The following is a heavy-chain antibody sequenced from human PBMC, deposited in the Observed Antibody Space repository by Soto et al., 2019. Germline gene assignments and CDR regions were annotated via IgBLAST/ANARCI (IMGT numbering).Heavy chain of an antibody. J-gene: IGHJ4*02. CDR3: ARHKDDIDYDFWSGPNHYFDY. Sequence: SETLSLTCTVSGGSISSSSYYWGWIRQPPGKGLEWIGSIYYSGSTYYNPSLKSRVTISVDTSKNQFSLKLSSVTAADTAVYYCARHKDDIDYDFWSGPNHYFDYWGQGTLVTVSS. CDR1: GGSISSSSYY. D-gene: IGHD3-3*01. V-gene: IGHV4-39*01. CDR2: IYYSGST.